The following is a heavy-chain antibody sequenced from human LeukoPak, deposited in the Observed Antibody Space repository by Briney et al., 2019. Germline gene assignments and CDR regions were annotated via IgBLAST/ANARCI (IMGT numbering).Heavy chain of an antibody. CDR3: ARGGGITMIVVVTAPFDY. V-gene: IGHV4-34*01. Sequence: LETLSLTCAVYGGSFSGYYWSWIRQPPGKWLEWIGEINHSGSTNYNPSLKSRVTISVDTSKNQFSLKLSSVTAADTAVYYCARGGGITMIVVVTAPFDYWGQGTLVTVSS. CDR2: INHSGST. CDR1: GGSFSGYY. D-gene: IGHD3-22*01. J-gene: IGHJ4*02.